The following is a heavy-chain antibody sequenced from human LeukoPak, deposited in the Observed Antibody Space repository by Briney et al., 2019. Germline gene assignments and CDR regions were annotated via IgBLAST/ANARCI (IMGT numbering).Heavy chain of an antibody. V-gene: IGHV1-46*01. D-gene: IGHD1-1*01. J-gene: IGHJ4*02. CDR2: INPSGGST. CDR3: ARAGSEPDFDY. CDR1: GYTFTSYY. Sequence: ASVKVSCKASGYTFTSYYMHWVRQAPGQGLEWMGIINPSGGSTSYAQKFQGRVTMTRDMSTSTVYMELSSLRSEDTAVYYCARAGSEPDFDYWGQGTLVTVSS.